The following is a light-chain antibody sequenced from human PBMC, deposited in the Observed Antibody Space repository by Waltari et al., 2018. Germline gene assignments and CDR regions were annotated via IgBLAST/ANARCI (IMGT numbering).Light chain of an antibody. J-gene: IGKJ2*01. V-gene: IGKV3-11*01. Sequence: EIVLTQSPATLSLSPGERATLSCRASQSVSNYLAWYQQKPGQAPRLLINDASNRATGTPARFSGSGSGTDFTLTINSLQPDDFATYYCQVYNNDMYTFGQGTKLEIK. CDR3: QVYNNDMYT. CDR2: DAS. CDR1: QSVSNY.